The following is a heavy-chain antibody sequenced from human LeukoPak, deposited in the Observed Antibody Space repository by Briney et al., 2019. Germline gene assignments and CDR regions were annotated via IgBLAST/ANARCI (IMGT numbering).Heavy chain of an antibody. J-gene: IGHJ4*02. Sequence: GGSLRLSCAASGFTFSTYWMHWVRQAPGKGLVWVSHINSDGSSTSYADSVKGRFTISRDNSKSALYLQMNSLRAEDTAVYHCAIHDSSGWYFFWGQGTLATVSS. CDR1: GFTFSTYW. V-gene: IGHV3-74*01. D-gene: IGHD6-19*01. CDR2: INSDGSST. CDR3: AIHDSSGWYFF.